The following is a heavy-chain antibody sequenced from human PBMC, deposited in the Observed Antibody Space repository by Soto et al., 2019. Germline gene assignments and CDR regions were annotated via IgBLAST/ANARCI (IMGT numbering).Heavy chain of an antibody. CDR2: IIPIFGTA. D-gene: IGHD3-22*01. CDR3: SRPVCAYFDNSCYLRYDAFDI. V-gene: IGHV1-69*01. Sequence: QVQLVQSGAEVTKPGSSVKVSCKASGGTFSSYDISWVRQAPGQGLEWMGGIIPIFGTANYARKVQGRVTITADESTSPVYIELSSLRSEDTAVHYCSRPVCAYFDNSCYLRYDAFDIWGQGTMVTVSS. J-gene: IGHJ3*02. CDR1: GGTFSSYD.